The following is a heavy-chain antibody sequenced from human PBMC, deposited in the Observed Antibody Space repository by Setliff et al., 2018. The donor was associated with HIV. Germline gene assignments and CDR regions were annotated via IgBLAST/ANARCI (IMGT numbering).Heavy chain of an antibody. Sequence: PSETLSLTCTVSGGSISSHYWSWIRQPPGKGLEWIGYVYYIGSTNYNPSLQSRVTISIDTSKTQFSLKLTSVTTADTAVYYCARLVWTGYGSRASDIWGQGTMVTVSS. D-gene: IGHD5-12*01. CDR3: ARLVWTGYGSRASDI. J-gene: IGHJ3*02. CDR1: GGSISSHY. CDR2: VYYIGST. V-gene: IGHV4-59*11.